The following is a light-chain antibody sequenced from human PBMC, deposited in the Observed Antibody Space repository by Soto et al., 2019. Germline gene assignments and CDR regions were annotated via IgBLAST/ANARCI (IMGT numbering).Light chain of an antibody. CDR2: GAS. V-gene: IGKV3D-20*02. CDR1: QSVSGRN. CDR3: QQRSNWTLT. Sequence: EIALTQSPGTLFLSPGERATLSCGASQSVSGRNLAWYQQKPGQAPRLVIYGASTRATGIPARFSGSGSGTDFTLTISSLETEDFAVYYCQQRSNWTLTFGQGTRLEIK. J-gene: IGKJ5*01.